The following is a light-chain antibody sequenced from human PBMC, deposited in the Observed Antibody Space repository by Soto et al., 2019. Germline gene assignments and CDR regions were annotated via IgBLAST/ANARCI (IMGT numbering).Light chain of an antibody. J-gene: IGLJ3*02. CDR1: SSDVGAYNY. Sequence: QSALTQPPSASGSPGQSVTISCTGTSSDVGAYNYVSWYQQHAGKAPKLVIYEVTKRPSGVPDRFSGSKSANTASLTVSGIQAEDEADYYFSSFASSNTWVFGGGTKGTVL. V-gene: IGLV2-8*01. CDR3: SSFASSNTWV. CDR2: EVT.